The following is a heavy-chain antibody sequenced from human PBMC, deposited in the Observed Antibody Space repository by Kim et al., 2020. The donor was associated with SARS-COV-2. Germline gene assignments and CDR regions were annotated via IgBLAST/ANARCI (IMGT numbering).Heavy chain of an antibody. J-gene: IGHJ4*02. Sequence: HNPALKSRVTLSVETSRNQFSLKLSSVTAADTAMFSCTRHLSGSSWFDYWGQGTLVTVSS. V-gene: IGHV4-39*01. CDR3: TRHLSGSSWFDY. D-gene: IGHD6-13*01.